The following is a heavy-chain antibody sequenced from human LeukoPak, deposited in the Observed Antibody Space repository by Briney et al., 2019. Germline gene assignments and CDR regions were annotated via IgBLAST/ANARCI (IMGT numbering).Heavy chain of an antibody. V-gene: IGHV1-8*01. CDR1: GYTFTSYD. Sequence: RASVKVSCKASGYTFTSYDMNWVRQATGQGLEWMGWMNPNSGNTGYAHKFQGRVTMTRNSSINTAYMELSSLISEDTAVYYCARCVGSYHYWGQGTLVTVSS. D-gene: IGHD1-26*01. CDR2: MNPNSGNT. CDR3: ARCVGSYHY. J-gene: IGHJ4*02.